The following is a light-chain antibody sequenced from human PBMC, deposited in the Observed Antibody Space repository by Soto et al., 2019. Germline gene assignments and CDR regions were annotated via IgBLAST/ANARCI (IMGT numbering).Light chain of an antibody. Sequence: EIVMTQSPATLSVSPGERVTLSCRASQSAISNLAWYQQKPGQTPRLLIYDASTSATDIPARFSGSGSGTDFTLTISSLLSEDFAVYYCHQYDDWPPYTFGQGTKLEFK. J-gene: IGKJ2*01. V-gene: IGKV3-15*01. CDR2: DAS. CDR1: QSAISN. CDR3: HQYDDWPPYT.